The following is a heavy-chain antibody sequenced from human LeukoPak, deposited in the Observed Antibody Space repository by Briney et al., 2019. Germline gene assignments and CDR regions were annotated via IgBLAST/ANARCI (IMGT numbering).Heavy chain of an antibody. D-gene: IGHD6-19*01. V-gene: IGHV4-38-2*01. CDR1: GYSISCGYY. J-gene: IGHJ4*02. CDR3: ARLVSGWYPGQYNEGEYFDY. Sequence: PSETLSLTCAVSGYSISCGYYWGWIRQPPGKGLEWIGSIYHSGSTYYNPSLKSRVTISVDTSKNQFSLKLSSVTAADTAVYYCARLVSGWYPGQYNEGEYFDYWGQGTLVTVSS. CDR2: IYHSGST.